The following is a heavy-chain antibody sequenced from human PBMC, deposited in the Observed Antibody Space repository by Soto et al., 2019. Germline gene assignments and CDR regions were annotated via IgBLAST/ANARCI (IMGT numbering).Heavy chain of an antibody. J-gene: IGHJ4*02. Sequence: PGGSLRLSCAASGFTFSSYGMHWVRQAPGKGLEWVAVIWYDGSNKYYADSVKGRFTISRYNSKNTLYLQMNSLRAEDTAVYYCARDPVRGGYFDYWGQGTLVTVSS. D-gene: IGHD2-15*01. CDR1: GFTFSSYG. CDR2: IWYDGSNK. CDR3: ARDPVRGGYFDY. V-gene: IGHV3-33*01.